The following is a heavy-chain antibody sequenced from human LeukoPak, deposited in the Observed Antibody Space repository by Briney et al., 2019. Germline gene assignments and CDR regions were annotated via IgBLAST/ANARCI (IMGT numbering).Heavy chain of an antibody. CDR2: INPNGGGT. V-gene: IGHV1-2*02. J-gene: IGHJ4*02. CDR3: ARGGYGGGYGSGNSGVIES. Sequence: ASVKVSCKASGYTFTDYYILWVRQAPGQGLEWMGWINPNGGGTNYAQKFQGRVTMTRDPSISTAYMELSRLTSDDTDVYYCARGGYGGGYGSGNSGVIESLGQGTLVTVSS. CDR1: GYTFTDYY. D-gene: IGHD4-23*01.